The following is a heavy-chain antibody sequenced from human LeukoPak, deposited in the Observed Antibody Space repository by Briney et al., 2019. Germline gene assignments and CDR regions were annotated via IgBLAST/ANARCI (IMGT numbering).Heavy chain of an antibody. D-gene: IGHD3-10*01. V-gene: IGHV4-4*07. Sequence: PSETLSLTCTVSGGSISSYYWSWIRQPAGKGLEWIGRIYASGTTNYNPSLKSRVTMSVDTSKNQFSLKLSSMTAADTAVYYCARALGRGRITMVRGAPSYFDYWGQGTLVTVSS. J-gene: IGHJ4*02. CDR2: IYASGTT. CDR1: GGSISSYY. CDR3: ARALGRGRITMVRGAPSYFDY.